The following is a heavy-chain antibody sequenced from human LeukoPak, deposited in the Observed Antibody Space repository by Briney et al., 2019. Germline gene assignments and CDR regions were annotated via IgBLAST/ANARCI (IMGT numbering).Heavy chain of an antibody. D-gene: IGHD6-13*01. CDR2: ISAYNGNT. J-gene: IGHJ6*02. CDR3: ARDGSRDNSSSWYYYYYYGMDV. CDR1: GYTFTGYY. Sequence: ASVKVSCKASGYTFTGYYMHWVRQAPGQGLEWMGWISAYNGNTNYAQKLQGRVTMTTDTSTSTAYMELRSLRSDDTAVYYCARDGSRDNSSSWYYYYYYGMDVWGQGTTVTVSS. V-gene: IGHV1-18*04.